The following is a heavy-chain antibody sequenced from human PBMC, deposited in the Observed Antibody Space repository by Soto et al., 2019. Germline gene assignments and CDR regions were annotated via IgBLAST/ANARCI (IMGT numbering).Heavy chain of an antibody. Sequence: ASVKVSCKASGYTFTSYAMHWVRQAPGQRLEWMGWINAGNGNTKYSQKFQGRVTITRDTSASTAYMELSSLRSEDTAVYYCARELAAAAPNWFDPRGQGTLVTVSS. V-gene: IGHV1-3*01. CDR1: GYTFTSYA. CDR2: INAGNGNT. D-gene: IGHD6-13*01. J-gene: IGHJ5*02. CDR3: ARELAAAAPNWFDP.